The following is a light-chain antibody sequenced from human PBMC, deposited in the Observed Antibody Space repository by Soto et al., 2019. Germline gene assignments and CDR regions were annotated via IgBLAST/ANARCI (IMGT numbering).Light chain of an antibody. J-gene: IGKJ4*01. Sequence: EIVLTQSPATLSLSPGERATLSCRASQSVSRSLAWYQQKPGQAPRLLIYDASNRATGIPARFSGSGSGTDFTLTISSLEPEDFAVYYCQQYGSPLTFGGGTKVEIK. CDR3: QQYGSPLT. CDR1: QSVSRS. CDR2: DAS. V-gene: IGKV3-11*01.